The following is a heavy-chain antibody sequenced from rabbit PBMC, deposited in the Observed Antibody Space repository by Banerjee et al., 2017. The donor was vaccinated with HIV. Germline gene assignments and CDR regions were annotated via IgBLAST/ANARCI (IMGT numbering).Heavy chain of an antibody. V-gene: IGHV1S43*01. CDR3: ARDGYAGYGYAYFNL. J-gene: IGHJ4*01. Sequence: QQQLEESGGGLVKPGGTLTLTCKASGIDFSSSYYLCWVRQAPGKGLEWIGYCYPDYGTTDYATWVNGRFTISLDSAQNTVFLRMTSLTAADTATYFCARDGYAGYGYAYFNLWGPGTLVTVS. D-gene: IGHD6-1*01. CDR1: GIDFSSSYY. CDR2: CYPDYGTT.